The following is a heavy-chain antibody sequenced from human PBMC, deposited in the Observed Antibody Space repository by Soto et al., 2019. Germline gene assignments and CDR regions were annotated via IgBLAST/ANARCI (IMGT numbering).Heavy chain of an antibody. Sequence: LRLSCLASGFTFKAYVMGWVRQAPGKGLEWVSSISATDGKTYYADSVRGRFMISRDNSRNSLFLQMNGLRPDDSALYYCVKDEGTSSTVFDYWGQGTPVTVSS. V-gene: IGHV3-23*01. CDR2: ISATDGKT. J-gene: IGHJ4*02. CDR3: VKDEGTSSTVFDY. D-gene: IGHD4-4*01. CDR1: GFTFKAYV.